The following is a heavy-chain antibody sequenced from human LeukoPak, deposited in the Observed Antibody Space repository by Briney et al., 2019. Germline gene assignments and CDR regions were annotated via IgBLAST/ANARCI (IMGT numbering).Heavy chain of an antibody. V-gene: IGHV3-7*01. CDR2: IKQDGSEK. CDR1: GLTFSSYW. CDR3: AREGRFIAFDI. Sequence: PGGSLRLSCAASGLTFSSYWMSWVRQAPGKGLECVANIKQDGSEKYYVDSVKGRFTISRDNAKNSLYLQMNSLRAEDTAVYYCAREGRFIAFDIWGQGTMVTVSS. D-gene: IGHD3-10*01. J-gene: IGHJ3*02.